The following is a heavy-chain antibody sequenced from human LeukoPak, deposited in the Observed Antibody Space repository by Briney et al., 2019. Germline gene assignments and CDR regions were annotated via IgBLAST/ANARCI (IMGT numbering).Heavy chain of an antibody. J-gene: IGHJ5*02. CDR2: IRYDGSNK. V-gene: IGHV3-30*02. D-gene: IGHD3-10*01. CDR1: GFTFSYYG. Sequence: GGSLRLSCAASGFTFSYYGIHWVRQAPGKGLEWVAFIRYDGSNKYYADSVKGRFTISRDNSKNTLYLQMNSLRAEDTAVYYCAKDGTTMVRGVITNWFDPWGQGTLVTVSS. CDR3: AKDGTTMVRGVITNWFDP.